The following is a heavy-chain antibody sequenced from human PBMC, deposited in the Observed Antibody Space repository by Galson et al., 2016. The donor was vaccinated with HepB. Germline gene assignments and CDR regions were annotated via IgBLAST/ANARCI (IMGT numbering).Heavy chain of an antibody. CDR3: ARVIAARFVTWVPGH. Sequence: LRLSCAASGFIFSSYSMNWVRQAPGKGLEWVSSISSSSTYIKYADSVKGRFTISRDNAKNSLYLQLNSLRAEDTAVYYCARVIAARFVTWVPGHWGQGTLVTVSS. J-gene: IGHJ4*02. CDR2: ISSSSTYI. D-gene: IGHD6-6*01. CDR1: GFIFSSYS. V-gene: IGHV3-21*01.